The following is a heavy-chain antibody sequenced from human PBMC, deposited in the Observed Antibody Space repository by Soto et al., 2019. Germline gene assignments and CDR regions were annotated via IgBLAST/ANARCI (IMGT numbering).Heavy chain of an antibody. J-gene: IGHJ6*02. CDR3: ARGGPETGSSWYRRTYYCYYGMDV. Sequence: GASVKVSCKASGYTFTSYDINWVRQATGQGLEWTGWMNPNSGNTGYAQKFQGRVTMTRNTSISTAYMELSSLRSEDTAVYYCARGGPETGSSWYRRTYYCYYGMDVWGQGTTVTVSS. D-gene: IGHD6-13*01. CDR2: MNPNSGNT. CDR1: GYTFTSYD. V-gene: IGHV1-8*01.